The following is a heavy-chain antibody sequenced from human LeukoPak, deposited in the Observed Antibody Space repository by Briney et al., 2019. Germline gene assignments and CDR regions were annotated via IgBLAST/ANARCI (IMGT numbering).Heavy chain of an antibody. D-gene: IGHD3-16*01. CDR2: IIPIFGTA. V-gene: IGHV1-69*13. CDR1: GGTFSSYA. J-gene: IGHJ3*02. CDR3: AREARDPIPLGDAFDI. Sequence: ASVKVSCKASGGTFSSYAISWVRQAPGQGLEWMGGIIPIFGTANYAQKFQGRVTITADESTSTAYMELSSLRSEDTAVYYCAREARDPIPLGDAFDIWGQGTMVTVSS.